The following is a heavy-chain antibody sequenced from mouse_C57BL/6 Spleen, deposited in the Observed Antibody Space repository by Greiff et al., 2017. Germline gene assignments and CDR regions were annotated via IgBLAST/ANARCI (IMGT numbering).Heavy chain of an antibody. CDR1: GYTFTDYN. J-gene: IGHJ4*01. Sequence: EVQLQQSGPELVKPGASVKIPCKASGYTFTDYNMDWVKQSHGKSLEWIGDINPNNGGTIYNHKFKGKATLTVDKSSSTAYMELRSLTSEDTAVYYCARRIYYGNYYAMDYWGQGTSVTVSS. V-gene: IGHV1-18*01. D-gene: IGHD2-1*01. CDR3: ARRIYYGNYYAMDY. CDR2: INPNNGGT.